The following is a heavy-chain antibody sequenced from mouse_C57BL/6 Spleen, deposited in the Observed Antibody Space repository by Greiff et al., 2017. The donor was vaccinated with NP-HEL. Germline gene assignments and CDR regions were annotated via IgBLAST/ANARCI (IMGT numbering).Heavy chain of an antibody. D-gene: IGHD1-1*01. CDR1: GYTFTDYY. V-gene: IGHV1-19*01. Sequence: EVQLQQSGPVLVKPGASVKMSCKASGYTFTDYYMNWVKQSHGKSLEWIGVINPYNGGTSYNQKFKGKATLTVDKSSSTAYMELNSLTSEDSAVYYCAMEITDWYFDVWGTGTTVTVSS. J-gene: IGHJ1*03. CDR3: AMEITDWYFDV. CDR2: INPYNGGT.